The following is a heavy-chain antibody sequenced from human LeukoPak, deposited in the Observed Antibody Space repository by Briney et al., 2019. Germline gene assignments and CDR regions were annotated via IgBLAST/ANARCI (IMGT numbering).Heavy chain of an antibody. CDR2: ISAYNGNT. V-gene: IGHV1-18*01. Sequence: ASVKVPCKASGYTFTSYGISWVRQAPGQGLEWMGWISAYNGNTNYAQKLQGRVTMTTDTSTSTAYMELRSLRSDDTAVYYCARVNYDILTGYYNSDYWGQGTLVTVSS. CDR3: ARVNYDILTGYYNSDY. J-gene: IGHJ4*02. D-gene: IGHD3-9*01. CDR1: GYTFTSYG.